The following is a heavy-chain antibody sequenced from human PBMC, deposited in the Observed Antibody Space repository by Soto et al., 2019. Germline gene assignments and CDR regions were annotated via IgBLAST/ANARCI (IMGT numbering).Heavy chain of an antibody. CDR3: ERGQHDYNNPAIIDY. D-gene: IGHD4-4*01. V-gene: IGHV4-34*01. CDR1: GGSFSGYY. CDR2: INHGGST. J-gene: IGHJ4*02. Sequence: PSETLSLTCAVYGGSFSGYYWSWIRQPPGKGLEWIGEINHGGSTNYNPSLKSRVTISVDTSKNQFSLKLSSVTAADTAVYYCERGQHDYNNPAIIDYWGQGTLVTVSS.